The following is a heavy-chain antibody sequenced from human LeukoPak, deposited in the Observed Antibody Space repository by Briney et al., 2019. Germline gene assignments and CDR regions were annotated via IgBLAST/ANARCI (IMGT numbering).Heavy chain of an antibody. Sequence: GGSLRLSCAASGFTFSDYYMSWIRQAPGKGLEWVSYISSSGSTIYYADSVKGRFTISRDNAKNSLYLQMNSLRAADTAVYYCASRVGSGYYLRSPGDYWGQGTLVTVSS. CDR3: ASRVGSGYYLRSPGDY. CDR1: GFTFSDYY. V-gene: IGHV3-11*04. J-gene: IGHJ4*02. CDR2: ISSSGSTI. D-gene: IGHD3-22*01.